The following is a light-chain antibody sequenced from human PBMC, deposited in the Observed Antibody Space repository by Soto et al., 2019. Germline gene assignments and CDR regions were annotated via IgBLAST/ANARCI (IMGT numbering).Light chain of an antibody. CDR3: QQSYSAPLT. J-gene: IGKJ4*01. V-gene: IGKV1-39*01. Sequence: DIEMTQYPSSLSASVGERVITTCLASQRISSYLNWYQQKPGKAPKLLIYAASSLQSGVPSRFSGSGSGTDFTLTISSMQPEDFASYYCQQSYSAPLTFGGGTKVDI. CDR1: QRISSY. CDR2: AAS.